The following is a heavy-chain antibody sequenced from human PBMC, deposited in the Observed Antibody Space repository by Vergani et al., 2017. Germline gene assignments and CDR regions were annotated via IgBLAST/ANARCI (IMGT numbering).Heavy chain of an antibody. CDR1: GYTFTSYD. V-gene: IGHV1-8*01. J-gene: IGHJ3*02. CDR3: ARPLXHYYDSSGSDAFDI. CDR2: MNPNSGNT. Sequence: QVQLVQSGAEVKKPGASVKVSCKASGYTFTSYDINWVRQATGQGLEWMGWMNPNSGNTGYAQKFQGRVTMTRNTSISTAYMELSSLSSEDTAVYYCARPLXHYYDSSGSDAFDIWGQGTMVTVSS. D-gene: IGHD3-22*01.